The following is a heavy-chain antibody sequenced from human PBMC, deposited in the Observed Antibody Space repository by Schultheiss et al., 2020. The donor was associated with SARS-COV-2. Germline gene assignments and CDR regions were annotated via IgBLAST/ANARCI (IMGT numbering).Heavy chain of an antibody. CDR3: VKEGEEMGTS. V-gene: IGHV3-7*03. CDR1: GFTFRNYW. Sequence: GGSLRLSFAASGFTFRNYWMDWVRQAPGKGLQWVANIKQDGSVEHYVDSVRGRFIISRDNAKNSLDLQMNSLRVDDTAVYYCVKEGEEMGTSWGQGTLVTVSS. D-gene: IGHD1-1*01. CDR2: IKQDGSVE. J-gene: IGHJ4*02.